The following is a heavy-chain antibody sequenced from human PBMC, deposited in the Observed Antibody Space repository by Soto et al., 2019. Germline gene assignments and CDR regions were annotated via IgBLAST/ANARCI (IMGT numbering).Heavy chain of an antibody. CDR3: ARDGIGGTVFRGYLDY. CDR1: GGIFHGYG. D-gene: IGHD1-7*01. Sequence: GGSLRLSCAVPGGIFHGYGMHWVRQAPGKGLEWVAIIRFDGSNEEYADSVKGRFTISRDTSKTTLYLQMNTLGAEDTAVYYCARDGIGGTVFRGYLDYWGRGTVVTVSS. CDR2: IRFDGSNE. V-gene: IGHV3-33*01. J-gene: IGHJ4*02.